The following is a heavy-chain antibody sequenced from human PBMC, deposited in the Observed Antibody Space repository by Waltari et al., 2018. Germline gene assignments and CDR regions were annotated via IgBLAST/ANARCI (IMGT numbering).Heavy chain of an antibody. V-gene: IGHV1-69*05. CDR3: ARVPVVVTHNPNYWYFDL. D-gene: IGHD3-22*01. Sequence: QVQLVQSGAEVKKPGSSVKVSCKASGGTFSSYAISWVRQAPGQGLEWMGGIIPIFGTANYAQKFQGRVTITTDESTSTAYMEMSSLRSEDTAVYYCARVPVVVTHNPNYWYFDLWGRGTLVTVSS. J-gene: IGHJ2*01. CDR2: IIPIFGTA. CDR1: GGTFSSYA.